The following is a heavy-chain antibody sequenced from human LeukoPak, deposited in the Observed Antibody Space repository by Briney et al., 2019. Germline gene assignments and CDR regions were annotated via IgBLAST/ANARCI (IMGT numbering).Heavy chain of an antibody. CDR2: IYTSGST. J-gene: IGHJ4*02. CDR3: ARVSLVRGAPDYYFDY. CDR1: GDSISNYY. Sequence: SETLSLTCTVSGDSISNYYWSWLRQPAGKGLEWIGRIYTSGSTNYNPSLKSRVTMSVDTSKNQFSLKLSSVTAADTAVYYCARVSLVRGAPDYYFDYWGQGTLVTVSS. V-gene: IGHV4-4*07. D-gene: IGHD3-10*01.